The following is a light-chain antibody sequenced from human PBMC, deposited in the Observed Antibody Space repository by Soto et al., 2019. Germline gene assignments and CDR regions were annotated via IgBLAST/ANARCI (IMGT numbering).Light chain of an antibody. Sequence: DIQMTQSPSSLSVSIGDRVTITCRSSQSIGVYLNCYQKKPGTPPQLLIYAASNLQSVVPSRFIGRGSGTDFTLTISSLQPEDFASYYCQQTYRIPYTFGQGTKLEI. CDR1: QSIGVY. J-gene: IGKJ2*01. V-gene: IGKV1-39*01. CDR3: QQTYRIPYT. CDR2: AAS.